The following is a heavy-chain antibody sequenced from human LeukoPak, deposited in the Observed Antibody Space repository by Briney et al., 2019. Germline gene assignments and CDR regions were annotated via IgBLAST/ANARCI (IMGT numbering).Heavy chain of an antibody. J-gene: IGHJ3*02. CDR1: GFTFSSYG. CDR2: ISYDGSNK. Sequence: PGGSLRLSCAASGFTFSSYGMHWVRQAPGKGLEWVAVISYDGSNKYYADSVKGRFTISRDNSKNTLYLQMNSLRAEDTAVYYCAMGTGLDAFDIRGQGTMVTVSS. V-gene: IGHV3-30*03. CDR3: AMGTGLDAFDI. D-gene: IGHD3/OR15-3a*01.